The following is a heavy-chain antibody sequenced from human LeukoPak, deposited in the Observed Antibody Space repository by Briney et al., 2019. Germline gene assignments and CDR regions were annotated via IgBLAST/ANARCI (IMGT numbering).Heavy chain of an antibody. V-gene: IGHV1-24*01. D-gene: IGHD3-22*01. CDR1: GYTLTELS. CDR2: FDPEDGET. CDR3: ATVYYYDSSGYYYFDY. Sequence: ASVKVSCKVSGYTLTELSMHWVRQAPVKGLEWMGGFDPEDGETIYAQKFQGRVTMTEDTSTDTAYMELSSLRSEDTAVYYCATVYYYDSSGYYYFDYWGQGTLVTVSS. J-gene: IGHJ4*02.